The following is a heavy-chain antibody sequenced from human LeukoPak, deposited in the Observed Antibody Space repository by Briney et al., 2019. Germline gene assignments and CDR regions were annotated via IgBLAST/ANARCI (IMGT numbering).Heavy chain of an antibody. CDR3: AKDRPPSQYTGYVD. CDR1: GFTFSNYW. Sequence: TGGSLRLSCAASGFTFSNYWMSWVRQAPGKGLEWVANIKQDGSEEFYVDSVKGRFTISRDNARNSLYLQMNSLRAEDTAVYYCAKDRPPSQYTGYVDWGQGTLVTVSS. CDR2: IKQDGSEE. D-gene: IGHD5-12*01. J-gene: IGHJ4*02. V-gene: IGHV3-7*01.